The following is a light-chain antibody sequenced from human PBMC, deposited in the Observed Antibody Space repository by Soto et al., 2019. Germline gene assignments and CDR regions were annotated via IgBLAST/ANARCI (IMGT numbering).Light chain of an antibody. Sequence: QSALTQPASVSGSPGQSITISCTGPSSDVGGYNYVSWYQQHPGKAPKFMIYDVSNRPSGVSNRFSGSKSGNTASLTISGRQAEDEADYSCSSYTTSNTRQIVFGTGTKVTVL. CDR2: DVS. V-gene: IGLV2-14*01. CDR1: SSDVGGYNY. CDR3: SSYTTSNTRQIV. J-gene: IGLJ1*01.